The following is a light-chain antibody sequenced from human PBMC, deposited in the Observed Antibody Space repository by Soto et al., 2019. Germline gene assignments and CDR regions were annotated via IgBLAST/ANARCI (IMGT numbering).Light chain of an antibody. Sequence: DIQVTQSPSSLSASVGDRVTIACRASQSTSNFLNWYQQKPGKAPELLIYAASTLQSGVPSRFSGSGSGTDFTLTISSLQPEDFATYYCQQSYGPPITFGQGTRLEIK. CDR2: AAS. CDR1: QSTSNF. V-gene: IGKV1-39*01. CDR3: QQSYGPPIT. J-gene: IGKJ5*01.